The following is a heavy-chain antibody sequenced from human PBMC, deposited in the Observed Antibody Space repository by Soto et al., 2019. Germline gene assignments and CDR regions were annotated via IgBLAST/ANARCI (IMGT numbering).Heavy chain of an antibody. V-gene: IGHV3-30*18. CDR2: MSYDGGNE. J-gene: IGHJ6*02. Sequence: PGGSLRLSCAASGFTFSSYGMHWVRQAPGKGLEWMAVMSYDGGNEYYTDSVKGRFTISRDNSKNTLYLQMNSLRAEDTAVYSCAKDRRSNTWYDYYGMDVWGQGTTVTVSS. D-gene: IGHD6-13*01. CDR1: GFTFSSYG. CDR3: AKDRRSNTWYDYYGMDV.